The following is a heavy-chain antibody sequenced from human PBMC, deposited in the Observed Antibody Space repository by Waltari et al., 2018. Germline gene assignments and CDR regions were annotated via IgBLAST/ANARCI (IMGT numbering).Heavy chain of an antibody. CDR3: AKGGPVDIVATIFDY. CDR2: IRYDGSNK. CDR1: GFTFSRYG. D-gene: IGHD5-12*01. V-gene: IGHV3-30*02. J-gene: IGHJ4*02. Sequence: QVQLVESGGGVVQPGGSLRLSCAASGFTFSRYGMHWVRQAPGKGLEWVAFIRYDGSNKYYADSVKGQFTISRENSKNTLYLQMNSLRAEDTAVYYCAKGGPVDIVATIFDYWGQGTLVTVSS.